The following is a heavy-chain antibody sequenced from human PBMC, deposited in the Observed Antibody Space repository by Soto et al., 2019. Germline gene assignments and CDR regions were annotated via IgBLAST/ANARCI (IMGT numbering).Heavy chain of an antibody. CDR3: AGRCDGTNCLAHFDY. CDR2: IIPIFGTP. J-gene: IGHJ4*02. V-gene: IGHV1-69*06. CDR1: GGTFNNYV. Sequence: GXSVKVSCKASGGTFNNYVINWVRQAPGQGLEWMAGIIPIFGTPNYAQKFQGRVTITADKSTSTAYMELNSLRSEDTAVYYCAGRCDGTNCLAHFDYWGQGTLVTVSS. D-gene: IGHD2-2*01.